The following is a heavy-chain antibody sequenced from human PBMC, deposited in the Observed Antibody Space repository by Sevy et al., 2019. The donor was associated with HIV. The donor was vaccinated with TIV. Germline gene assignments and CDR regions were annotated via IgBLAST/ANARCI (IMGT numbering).Heavy chain of an antibody. CDR1: GFTFSRYW. CDR2: INPDGSDK. V-gene: IGHV3-7*01. D-gene: IGHD4-17*01. CDR3: ARVMDYGELGNWFGP. Sequence: GGSLRLSCAASGFTFSRYWMSWVRQAPAKGLQWVANINPDGSDKYYVGSLKGRFTISRDNAQNSLYLQMNNLGAEDTAVYYCARVMDYGELGNWFGPWGQGTLVTVSS. J-gene: IGHJ5*02.